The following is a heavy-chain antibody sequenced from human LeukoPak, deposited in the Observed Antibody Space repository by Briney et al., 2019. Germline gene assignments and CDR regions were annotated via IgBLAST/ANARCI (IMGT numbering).Heavy chain of an antibody. J-gene: IGHJ4*02. V-gene: IGHV3-74*01. CDR2: INTDGSST. CDR1: GFTLSSYW. D-gene: IGHD3-10*01. CDR3: AKVVAGSGSQAIYFDY. Sequence: GGSPRLSCAASGFTLSSYWMHWVRQAPGKGLVWVSRINTDGSSTSYADSVKGRFTISRDNAKNSLYLQMNSLRAEDTALYYCAKVVAGSGSQAIYFDYWGQGTLVTVSS.